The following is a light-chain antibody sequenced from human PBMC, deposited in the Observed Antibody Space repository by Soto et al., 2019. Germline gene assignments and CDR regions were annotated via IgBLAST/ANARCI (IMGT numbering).Light chain of an antibody. CDR1: SSDVGGYNL. CDR3: CSYAGPYTWV. CDR2: EDS. V-gene: IGLV2-23*01. J-gene: IGLJ3*02. Sequence: QSALTQPASVSGSPGQSITIYCTGTSSDVGGYNLVSWYQHHPGKAPKVMIYEDSERPSRVSNRFSGSKSGNTASLTISGLQAEDEAEYYCCSYAGPYTWVFGGGTKRTVL.